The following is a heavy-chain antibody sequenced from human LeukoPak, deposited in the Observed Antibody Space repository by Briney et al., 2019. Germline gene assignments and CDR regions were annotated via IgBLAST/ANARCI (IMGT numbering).Heavy chain of an antibody. CDR2: IHHDGSNK. J-gene: IGHJ6*03. V-gene: IGHV3-30*02. CDR1: GFTFSDSY. D-gene: IGHD6-13*01. CDR3: ARALAAAGTFYYYYMDV. Sequence: GGSLRLSCAASGFTFSDSYMTWIRQAPGKGLDWVAFIHHDGSNKYYADSVKGRFTISRDNSKNTLYLQMNSLRAEDTAVYYCARALAAAGTFYYYYMDVWGKGTTVTVSS.